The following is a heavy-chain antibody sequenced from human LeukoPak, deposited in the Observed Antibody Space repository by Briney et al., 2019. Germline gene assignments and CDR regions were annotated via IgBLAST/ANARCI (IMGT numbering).Heavy chain of an antibody. V-gene: IGHV3-53*01. J-gene: IGHJ4*02. D-gene: IGHD2-2*01. CDR1: GFSVGSNY. CDR2: IYSGGST. Sequence: GSLRLSCAASGFSVGSNYMSWVRQAPGKGLEWVSVIYSGGSTYYADSVKGRFTISRDNSKNTLYLQMNSLRAEDTAVYYCARHGVAVTSYFDYWGQGTLVTVSS. CDR3: ARHGVAVTSYFDY.